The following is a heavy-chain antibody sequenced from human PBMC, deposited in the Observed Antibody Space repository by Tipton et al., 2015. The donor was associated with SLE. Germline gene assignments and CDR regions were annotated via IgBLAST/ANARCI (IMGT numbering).Heavy chain of an antibody. CDR2: INHSGST. V-gene: IGHV4-34*01. Sequence: TLSLTCAVYGGSFSGYDWSWIRQPPGKGLEWIGEINHSGSTNYNPSLKSRVTISVDTSKNQFSLKLSSVTAADTAVYYCARERVYSSSRRFFDIWGQGTMVTVSS. CDR1: GGSFSGYD. J-gene: IGHJ3*02. CDR3: ARERVYSSSRRFFDI. D-gene: IGHD6-6*01.